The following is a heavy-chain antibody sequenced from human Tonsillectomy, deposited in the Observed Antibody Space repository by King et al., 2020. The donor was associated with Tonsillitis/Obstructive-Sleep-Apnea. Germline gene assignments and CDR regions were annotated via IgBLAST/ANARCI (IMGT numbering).Heavy chain of an antibody. Sequence: VQLQQWGAGLLKPSETLSLTCAVYGGSFSGNFWSWIRQSPVTGLEWIGEINYSGSSNYNPSLKSRVTISVDKVKTQVSLTVTSMTAADTAVDYCARGPGFYGSRDPFDFGGQGIRVTVSS. D-gene: IGHD3-10*01. V-gene: IGHV4-34*01. CDR2: INYSGSS. CDR3: ARGPGFYGSRDPFDF. J-gene: IGHJ4*02. CDR1: GGSFSGNF.